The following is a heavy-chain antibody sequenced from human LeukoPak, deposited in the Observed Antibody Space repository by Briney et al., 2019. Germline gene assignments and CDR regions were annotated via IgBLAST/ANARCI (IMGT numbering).Heavy chain of an antibody. V-gene: IGHV3-23*01. Sequence: GGSLRLSCAASGFTFSSYAMSWVRQAPGKGLEWVSAISGSGGSTYYADSVKGRFTISRDNAKNSLYLQMNSLRVEDTAVYYCARGGAARPDFWGQGTLVTVSS. J-gene: IGHJ4*02. CDR1: GFTFSSYA. D-gene: IGHD6-6*01. CDR3: ARGGAARPDF. CDR2: ISGSGGST.